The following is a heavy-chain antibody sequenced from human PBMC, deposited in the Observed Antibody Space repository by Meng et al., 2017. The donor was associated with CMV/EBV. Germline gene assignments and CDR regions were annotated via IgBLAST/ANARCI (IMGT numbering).Heavy chain of an antibody. CDR3: TRKNWAFDY. V-gene: IGHV3-49*04. D-gene: IGHD7-27*01. CDR2: IRSKAYGGTT. CDR1: GFTFGDYA. Sequence: SLKISCTASGFTFGDYAMSWVRQAPGKGLEWVGFIRSKAYGGTTEYAASVKGRFTISRDDSKSIAYLQMNSLKTEDTAVYYCTRKNWAFDYWGQGTLVTVSS. J-gene: IGHJ4*02.